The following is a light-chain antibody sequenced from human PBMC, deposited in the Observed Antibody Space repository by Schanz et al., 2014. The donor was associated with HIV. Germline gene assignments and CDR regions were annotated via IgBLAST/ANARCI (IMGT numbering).Light chain of an antibody. V-gene: IGLV1-47*01. CDR3: QSYDNNLSGWV. Sequence: QSVLTQPPSASGTPGQRVTISCSGSSSNIGSNYVYWYQQLPGTAPKLLIYRNNQRPSGVPDRFSGSKSGTSASLAITGLQAADEADYYCQSYDNNLSGWVFGGGTKLTVL. J-gene: IGLJ3*02. CDR2: RNN. CDR1: SSNIGSNY.